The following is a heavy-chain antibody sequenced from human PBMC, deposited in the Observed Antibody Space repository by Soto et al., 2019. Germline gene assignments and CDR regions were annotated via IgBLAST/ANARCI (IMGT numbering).Heavy chain of an antibody. CDR2: ISSSSSGI. CDR3: ARDLSWGSNWYYYMDV. CDR1: GFILSDCA. V-gene: IGHV3-48*01. Sequence: EVQLVESGGGLVQPGGSLRLSCATSGFILSDCAMNWFRQAPGKGLGWVSYISSSSSGIDYADSVKGRFTVSRDNARNSMYLQMNRLRAEDTDVYYCARDLSWGSNWYYYMDVWGKGTTVTVSS. J-gene: IGHJ6*03. D-gene: IGHD7-27*01.